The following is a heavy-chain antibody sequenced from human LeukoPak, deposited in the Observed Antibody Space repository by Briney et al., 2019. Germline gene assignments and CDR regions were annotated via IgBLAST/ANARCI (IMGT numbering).Heavy chain of an antibody. CDR2: ISPSGGIT. V-gene: IGHV3-23*01. CDR3: AKDDDWGRYKH. J-gene: IGHJ1*01. D-gene: IGHD3-16*01. Sequence: GGSLRLSCAASGFTFSSYGMNWVRQAPGKGLEWGSGISPSGGITYSTYSVKGRFTIPRDKSKNTQSLQMNSLRAEDTAVYYCAKDDDWGRYKHWGQGNLVTVSS. CDR1: GFTFSSYG.